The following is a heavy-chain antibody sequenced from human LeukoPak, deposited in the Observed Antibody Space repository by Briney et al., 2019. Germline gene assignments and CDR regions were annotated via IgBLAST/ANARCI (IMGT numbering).Heavy chain of an antibody. CDR1: GGSISSGGYS. CDR2: IYYSGST. CDR3: ATHDSSGPEYFQH. Sequence: PSQPLSLTCAVSGGSISSGGYSWSWIRQHPGKGLEWIGYIYYSGSTYYNPSLKSRVTISVDTSKNQFSLKLSSVTAADTAVYYCATHDSSGPEYFQHWGQGTLVTVSS. V-gene: IGHV4-31*11. J-gene: IGHJ1*01. D-gene: IGHD3-22*01.